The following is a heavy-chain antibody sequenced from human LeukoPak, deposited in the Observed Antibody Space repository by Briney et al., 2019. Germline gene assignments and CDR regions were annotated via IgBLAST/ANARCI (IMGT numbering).Heavy chain of an antibody. CDR1: GYTFTGYY. Sequence: ASVKVSCKASGYTFTGYYMHWVRQAPGQGLEWMGWINPNSGGTNYAQKFQGRVTMTRDTSISTAYMELSRLRSDDTAAYYCARRSGVATKPTGYYYYMDVWGKGTTVTISS. CDR3: ARRSGVATKPTGYYYYMDV. V-gene: IGHV1-2*02. J-gene: IGHJ6*03. CDR2: INPNSGGT. D-gene: IGHD5-12*01.